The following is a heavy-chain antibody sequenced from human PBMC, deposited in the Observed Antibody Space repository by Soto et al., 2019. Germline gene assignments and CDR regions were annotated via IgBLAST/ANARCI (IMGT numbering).Heavy chain of an antibody. V-gene: IGHV1-69*06. CDR1: GGTFSSYA. J-gene: IGHJ5*02. Sequence: QVKLVQSGAEVKKPGSSVKVSCKASGGTFSSYAISWGRQAPGQGLEWMGGIIPIFGTANYAQKFQGRVTITADKSTSTAYMELSSLRSEDTAVYYCASLHDSGSYWFDPWGQGTLVTVSS. D-gene: IGHD1-26*01. CDR2: IIPIFGTA. CDR3: ASLHDSGSYWFDP.